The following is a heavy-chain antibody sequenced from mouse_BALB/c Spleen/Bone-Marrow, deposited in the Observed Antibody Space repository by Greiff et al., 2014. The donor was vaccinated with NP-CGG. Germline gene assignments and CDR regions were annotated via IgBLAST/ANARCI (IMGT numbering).Heavy chain of an antibody. V-gene: IGHV2-2*02. Sequence: QVQLKQSGPGLVQPSQSLSITCTVSGFSLTTYGVHWVRQSPEKGLEWLGVIWTGGSTDYNAAFISRLNISKDNSKSQVFFEMNSLQTNDTAIYYCARNHRGYYFDYWGQGTTLTVSS. J-gene: IGHJ2*01. D-gene: IGHD3-1*01. CDR3: ARNHRGYYFDY. CDR2: IWTGGST. CDR1: GFSLTTYG.